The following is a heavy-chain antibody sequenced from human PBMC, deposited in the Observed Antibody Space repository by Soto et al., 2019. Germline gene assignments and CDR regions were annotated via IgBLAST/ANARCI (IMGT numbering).Heavy chain of an antibody. V-gene: IGHV3-11*06. CDR2: ISSRNSYT. D-gene: IGHD3-3*01. J-gene: IGHJ4*02. Sequence: GESLRLSCAASGFTFSDYYMTWIRQAPGKGLEWVSYISSRNSYTKYADSVKGRFTISRDNAKNSLYLQMNSLRAEDTAVYYCARDRVSVFGVVIWGQGTLVTVSS. CDR1: GFTFSDYY. CDR3: ARDRVSVFGVVI.